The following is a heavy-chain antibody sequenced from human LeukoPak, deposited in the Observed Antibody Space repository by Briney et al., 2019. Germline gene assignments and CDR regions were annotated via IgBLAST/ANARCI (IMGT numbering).Heavy chain of an antibody. CDR3: TRDTGGAFWSGYGVDY. D-gene: IGHD3-3*01. CDR2: IRSKAYGGTT. CDR1: GFTFGDYA. J-gene: IGHJ4*02. V-gene: IGHV3-49*04. Sequence: GGSLRLSCTASGFTFGDYAMSWVRQAPGKGLEWVGFIRSKAYGGTTEYAASVKGRFTISRDDSKSIAYLQMNSLKTEDTAMYYCTRDTGGAFWSGYGVDYWGQGTLVTVSS.